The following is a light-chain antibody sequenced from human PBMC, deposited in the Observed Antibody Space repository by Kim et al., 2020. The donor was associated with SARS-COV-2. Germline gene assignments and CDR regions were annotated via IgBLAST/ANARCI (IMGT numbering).Light chain of an antibody. CDR3: QQYHSHPYS. CDR2: TTS. V-gene: IGKV1-8*01. Sequence: SASTGDRVTITCRASQDISNYLAWYQQKPGKAPKLLIYTTSNLNSGVPSRFSGSGSGTDFTLTISYVESEDFATYYCQQYHSHPYSFGQGTKLEI. CDR1: QDISNY. J-gene: IGKJ2*03.